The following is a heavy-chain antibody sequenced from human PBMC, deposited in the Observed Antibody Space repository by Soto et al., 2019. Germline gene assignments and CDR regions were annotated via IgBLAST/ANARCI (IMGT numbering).Heavy chain of an antibody. Sequence: ASVKVSCKASGYTFTSYYMHWVRQAPGQGLEWMGIINPSGGSTGYAQKFQGRVTMTRDTSTSTVYMELSSLRSEDTAVYYCARLGLRYYFDYWGQGTLVTVSS. CDR2: INPSGGST. V-gene: IGHV1-46*03. J-gene: IGHJ4*02. CDR1: GYTFTSYY. D-gene: IGHD4-17*01. CDR3: ARLGLRYYFDY.